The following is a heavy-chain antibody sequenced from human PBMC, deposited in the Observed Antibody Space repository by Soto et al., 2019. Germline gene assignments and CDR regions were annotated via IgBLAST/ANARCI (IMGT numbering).Heavy chain of an antibody. CDR1: GDSISSYF. D-gene: IGHD6-19*01. V-gene: IGHV4-4*07. CDR2: VHTSGST. Sequence: PSETLSLTSTVSGDSISSYFWSWIRQPAGKGLEWIGRVHTSGSTTYNPSLKSRVTMSVDTSKSQFSLKLTSVTAADTAVYYCAREKAVASKGWLAPWGQVTLVTVSS. CDR3: AREKAVASKGWLAP. J-gene: IGHJ5*02.